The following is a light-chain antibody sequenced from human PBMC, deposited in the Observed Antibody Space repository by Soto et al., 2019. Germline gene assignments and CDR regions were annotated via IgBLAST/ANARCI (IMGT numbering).Light chain of an antibody. J-gene: IGKJ5*01. CDR3: QQYGSANT. Sequence: EIVLTQSPGTLSLSPGERATLSCRASQSISSYLAWYQQKPGQAPRLLIYGASSRATGIPDRFSGSESGTDFTLTISRLEPEDFAVYYCQQYGSANTFGQGTRLEIK. CDR2: GAS. V-gene: IGKV3-20*01. CDR1: QSISSY.